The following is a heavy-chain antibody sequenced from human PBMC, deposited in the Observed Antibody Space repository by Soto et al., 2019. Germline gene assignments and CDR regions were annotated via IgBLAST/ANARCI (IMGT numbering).Heavy chain of an antibody. CDR3: ASTRKGNSGYDYYFYGMDV. Sequence: QVQLVQSGVEVKKPGASVKVSCEASGYTFPNYAVHWLRQAPGQSLEWMGWINGGNGNTKYSQKFQGRVTITRDTSATTAYMELSSLKSEDTAVYYCASTRKGNSGYDYYFYGMDVWGQGTTVNVSS. CDR1: GYTFPNYA. D-gene: IGHD5-12*01. J-gene: IGHJ6*02. V-gene: IGHV1-3*01. CDR2: INGGNGNT.